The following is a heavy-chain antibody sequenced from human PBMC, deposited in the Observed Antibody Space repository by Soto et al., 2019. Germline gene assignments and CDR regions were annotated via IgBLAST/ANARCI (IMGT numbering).Heavy chain of an antibody. CDR1: GFTFSSYG. Sequence: QVQLVESGGGVVQPGRSLRLSCAASGFTFSSYGMHWVRQAPGKGLEWVAVIWYDGSNKYYADSVKGRFTISRDNSKNTLYLQMNSLRAEDTAVYYCAREGTAAAGPRTYYYGMDVWGQGTTVTVSS. J-gene: IGHJ6*02. CDR2: IWYDGSNK. D-gene: IGHD6-13*01. CDR3: AREGTAAAGPRTYYYGMDV. V-gene: IGHV3-33*01.